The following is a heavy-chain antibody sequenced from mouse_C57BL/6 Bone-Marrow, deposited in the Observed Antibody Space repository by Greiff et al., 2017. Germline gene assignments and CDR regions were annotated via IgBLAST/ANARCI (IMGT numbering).Heavy chain of an antibody. D-gene: IGHD1-1*01. CDR1: GYTFTDYE. CDR2: IDPETGGT. J-gene: IGHJ2*01. V-gene: IGHV1-15*01. CDR3: TVTTVVATNFDY. Sequence: VQLQQSGAELVRPGASVTLSCKASGYTFTDYEMHWVTQTPVHGLEWIGAIDPETGGTAYNQKFKGKAILTADKSSSTAYMQPRSLHSEDSAVYYCTVTTVVATNFDYWGQGTTLTVSS.